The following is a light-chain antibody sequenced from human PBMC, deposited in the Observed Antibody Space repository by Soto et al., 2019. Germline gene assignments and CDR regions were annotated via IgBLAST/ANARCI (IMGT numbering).Light chain of an antibody. CDR2: AAS. V-gene: IGKV1-39*01. Sequence: DIHITQSPSSLSAAVEDRFIITCRASQSISNHLNWYQQKPGKAPKLLIYAASSLQSGVPSRFSGSGSGTDFTLTISSLQPEDFATYYCQQANSFPLTFGGGTKVDIK. J-gene: IGKJ4*01. CDR1: QSISNH. CDR3: QQANSFPLT.